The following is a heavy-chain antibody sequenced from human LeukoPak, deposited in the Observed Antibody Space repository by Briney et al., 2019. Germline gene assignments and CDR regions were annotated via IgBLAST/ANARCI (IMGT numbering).Heavy chain of an antibody. J-gene: IGHJ4*02. V-gene: IGHV4-4*02. D-gene: IGHD3-10*01. CDR3: AVLSVPGVIIKCY. Sequence: GSLRLSCAASGFTFSSYEMNWVRQPPGKGLEWIGEIYHSGSTNYNPSLKSRVTISVDKSKNQFSLKLISVTAADTAVYYCAVLSVPGVIIKCYCGEGTLVTVSS. CDR2: IYHSGST. CDR1: GFTFSSYEM.